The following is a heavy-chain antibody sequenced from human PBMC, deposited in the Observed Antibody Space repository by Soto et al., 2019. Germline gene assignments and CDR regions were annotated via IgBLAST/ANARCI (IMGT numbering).Heavy chain of an antibody. Sequence: SETLSLTCAVYGGSFSGYYWSWIRQPPGKGLEWIGEINHSGSTNYNPSLKSRVTISVDTSKNQFSLKLSSVTAADTAVYYCARGRPMVGGVIITGWFAPWGKGTLDPVTP. CDR3: ARGRPMVGGVIITGWFAP. D-gene: IGHD3-10*01. V-gene: IGHV4-34*01. J-gene: IGHJ5*02. CDR2: INHSGST. CDR1: GGSFSGYY.